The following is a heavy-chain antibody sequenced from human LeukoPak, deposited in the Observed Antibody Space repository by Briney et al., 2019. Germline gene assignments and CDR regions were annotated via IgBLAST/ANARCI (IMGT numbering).Heavy chain of an antibody. Sequence: GGSLRLSCAASGFTVSSNYMSWVRQAPGKGLEWVAVISYDGSNKYYADSVKGRFTISRDNSKNTLYLQMNSLRAEDTAVYYCAKPPSPYSSGWYMGGGMDVWGQGTTVTVSS. CDR1: GFTVSSNY. D-gene: IGHD6-19*01. J-gene: IGHJ6*02. CDR3: AKPPSPYSSGWYMGGGMDV. CDR2: ISYDGSNK. V-gene: IGHV3-30*18.